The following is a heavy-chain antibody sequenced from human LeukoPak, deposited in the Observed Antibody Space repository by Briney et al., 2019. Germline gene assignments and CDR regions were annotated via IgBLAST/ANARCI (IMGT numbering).Heavy chain of an antibody. CDR3: ARGFGDWGCSWFDP. J-gene: IGHJ5*02. V-gene: IGHV4-61*01. CDR2: IHYSGSA. D-gene: IGHD3-10*01. Sequence: SVTLSLTCTVSGGSVSSGSYYWSWIRQPPGKGLEWIGCIHYSGSANYNPSLKSRVTISVDTSKNQFSLKLTSVTAADTAVYYCARGFGDWGCSWFDPWGQGTLVTVSS. CDR1: GGSVSSGSYY.